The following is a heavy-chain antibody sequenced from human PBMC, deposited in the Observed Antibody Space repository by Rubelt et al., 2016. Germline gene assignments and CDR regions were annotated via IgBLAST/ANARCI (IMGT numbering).Heavy chain of an antibody. D-gene: IGHD3-9*01. Sequence: VQLVQSGGGVAQPGTSLRLSCAGSGFTFSSRWMHWVRQAPGKGLVWVSRSNEGGSRTDYADSVRGRVTISRDNAKSTLYLQMSSLRAEDTAMYYCVADLTGRYDYWGQGTPVTVSS. V-gene: IGHV3-74*02. CDR1: GFTFSSRW. CDR2: SNEGGSRT. J-gene: IGHJ4*02. CDR3: VADLTGRYDY.